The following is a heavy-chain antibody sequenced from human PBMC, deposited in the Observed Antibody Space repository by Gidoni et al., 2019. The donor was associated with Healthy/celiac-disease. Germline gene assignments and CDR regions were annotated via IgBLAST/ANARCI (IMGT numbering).Heavy chain of an antibody. CDR2: IKQDGSEK. CDR3: ARAWRGGQLWTTPPGF. CDR1: GFTFSSYW. Sequence: EVQLVESGGGLVQPGGSLRLSCAASGFTFSSYWMSWVRQAPGKGLEWVANIKQDGSEKYYVDSVKGRFTISRDNAKNSLYLQMNSLRAEDTAVYYCARAWRGGQLWTTPPGFWGQGTLVTVSS. J-gene: IGHJ4*02. D-gene: IGHD5-18*01. V-gene: IGHV3-7*03.